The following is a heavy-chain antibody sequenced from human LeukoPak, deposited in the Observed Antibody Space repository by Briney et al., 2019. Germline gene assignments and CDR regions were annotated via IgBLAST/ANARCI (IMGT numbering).Heavy chain of an antibody. CDR1: GGSISSYY. J-gene: IGHJ3*02. CDR3: ARRWLQFDAFDI. Sequence: SETLSLTCTVSGGSISSYYWSWIRQPPGKGLEWIGYIYYSGSTNYNPSLKSRVTISVDTSKNQFSLKLSSVTAADTAVYYCARRWLQFDAFDIWGQGTMVTVSS. D-gene: IGHD5-24*01. CDR2: IYYSGST. V-gene: IGHV4-59*01.